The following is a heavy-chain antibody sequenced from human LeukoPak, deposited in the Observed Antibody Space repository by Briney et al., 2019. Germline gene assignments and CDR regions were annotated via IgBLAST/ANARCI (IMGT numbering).Heavy chain of an antibody. CDR2: ISHEGSNQ. CDR3: ARTREQWQVLDY. CDR1: GLSFSSYG. D-gene: IGHD6-19*01. J-gene: IGHJ4*02. V-gene: IGHV3-30*03. Sequence: PGRSLRLSCAASGLSFSSYGMHWVRQAPGKGLEWVAVISHEGSNQYYADSVKGRFTISRDNSKNMVYLQTNSLRAEDTAVYYCARTREQWQVLDYWGQGTLVTVSS.